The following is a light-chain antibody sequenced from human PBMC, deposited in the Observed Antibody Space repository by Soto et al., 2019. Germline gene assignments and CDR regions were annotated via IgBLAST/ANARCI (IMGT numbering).Light chain of an antibody. J-gene: IGKJ2*01. CDR3: QQYNSYPYT. Sequence: DIQITQSPSTLSASVGDRVTISCRASKSISSWLAWYQQKPGKAPKLLIYDASSLESGVPSRFSGSGSGTEFTLTISSLQPDDFATYYCQQYNSYPYTFGQGTKLEFK. CDR2: DAS. CDR1: KSISSW. V-gene: IGKV1-5*01.